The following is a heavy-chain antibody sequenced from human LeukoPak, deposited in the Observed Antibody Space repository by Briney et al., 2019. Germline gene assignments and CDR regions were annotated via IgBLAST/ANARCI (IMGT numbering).Heavy chain of an antibody. CDR3: AKGGRLLQTSFNY. V-gene: IGHV3-30-3*01. Sequence: GGSLRLSCAASGFTFSNSAMHWVRQPPAKGLEGLAVISYDGSNGYYADSVKGRFTISRDNSKNTLYLHMNSLRAEDTAMYYCAKGGRLLQTSFNYWGQGTLITVSS. J-gene: IGHJ4*02. CDR2: ISYDGSNG. D-gene: IGHD5-24*01. CDR1: GFTFSNSA.